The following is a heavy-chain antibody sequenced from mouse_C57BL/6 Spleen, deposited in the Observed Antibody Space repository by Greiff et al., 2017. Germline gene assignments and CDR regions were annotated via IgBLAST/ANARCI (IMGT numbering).Heavy chain of an antibody. CDR3: AGDYVGY. J-gene: IGHJ2*01. D-gene: IGHD2-4*01. Sequence: EVQLQQSGPELVKPGASVKISCKASGYTFTDYYMNWVKQSHGKSLEWIGDINPNNGGTSYNQKFKGKATLTVDKSSSTAYMELRSLTSEDSAVYYCAGDYVGYWGQGTTLTVSS. CDR2: INPNNGGT. V-gene: IGHV1-26*01. CDR1: GYTFTDYY.